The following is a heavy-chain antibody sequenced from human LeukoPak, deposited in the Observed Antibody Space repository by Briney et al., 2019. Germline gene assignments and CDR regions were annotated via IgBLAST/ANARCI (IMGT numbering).Heavy chain of an antibody. Sequence: KTGGSLRLSCAASGFTFTTYSMNWVRQAPGKGLEWVSSISSSSGYIYYADSMKGRFTISRDNAKNSLYLQMNSLRAEDTAVYYCARGSSGSFDYWGQGTLVTVSS. CDR3: ARGSSGSFDY. D-gene: IGHD6-19*01. V-gene: IGHV3-21*01. J-gene: IGHJ4*02. CDR2: ISSSSGYI. CDR1: GFTFTTYS.